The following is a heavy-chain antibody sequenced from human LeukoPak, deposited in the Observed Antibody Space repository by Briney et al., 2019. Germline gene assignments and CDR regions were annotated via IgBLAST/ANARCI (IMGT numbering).Heavy chain of an antibody. CDR3: ARVDYDFWSGYYRRPQFDY. J-gene: IGHJ4*02. D-gene: IGHD3-3*01. CDR1: GGSFSGYY. V-gene: IGHV4-34*01. CDR2: INHSGST. Sequence: SSETLSLTCAVYGGSFSGYYWSWIRQPPGKGLEWIGEINHSGSTNYNPSLKSRVTISVDTSKNQFSLKLSSVTAADTAVYYCARVDYDFWSGYYRRPQFDYWGQGTLVTVSS.